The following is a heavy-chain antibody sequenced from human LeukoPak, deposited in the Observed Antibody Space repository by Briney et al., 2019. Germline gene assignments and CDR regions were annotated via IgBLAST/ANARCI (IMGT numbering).Heavy chain of an antibody. V-gene: IGHV4-39*07. Sequence: PSETLSLTCTVSGGSISSSSYYWGWIRQPPGKGLEWIGSIYYSGSTNYNPSLKSRVTISVDTSKNQFSLKLSSVTAADTAVYYCARVRAALYYYYMDVWGKGTTVTVSS. CDR1: GGSISSSSYY. CDR2: IYYSGST. CDR3: ARVRAALYYYYMDV. D-gene: IGHD6-25*01. J-gene: IGHJ6*03.